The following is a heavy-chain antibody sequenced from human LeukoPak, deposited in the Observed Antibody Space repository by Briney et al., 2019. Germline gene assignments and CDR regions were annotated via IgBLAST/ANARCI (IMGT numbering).Heavy chain of an antibody. V-gene: IGHV3-23*01. CDR1: GFTFSSYA. D-gene: IGHD6-13*01. CDR2: ISSSGGST. Sequence: SGGSLRLSCAASGFTFSSYAMSWVRQVPGEGLEWVLTISSSGGSTYSADSVKGRFTISRDNSKNTLYLQMNSLRADDTAVYYCARGSNWQPFDYWGQGTLVTVSS. J-gene: IGHJ4*02. CDR3: ARGSNWQPFDY.